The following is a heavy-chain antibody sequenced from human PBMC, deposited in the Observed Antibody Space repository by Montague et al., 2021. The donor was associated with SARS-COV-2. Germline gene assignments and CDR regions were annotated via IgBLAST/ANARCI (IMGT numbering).Heavy chain of an antibody. J-gene: IGHJ5*01. Sequence: SETLSLTCTVSGGSISNYYWSWIRQPAGKGLEWIGRIYASGNTNYNPSLKSRATLSMDMSTNQFSLRLTSVTAADTAVYFCARHPTGYPNWFDSWGQGTSVIVSS. V-gene: IGHV4-4*07. CDR3: ARHPTGYPNWFDS. CDR2: IYASGNT. D-gene: IGHD3-9*01. CDR1: GGSISNYY.